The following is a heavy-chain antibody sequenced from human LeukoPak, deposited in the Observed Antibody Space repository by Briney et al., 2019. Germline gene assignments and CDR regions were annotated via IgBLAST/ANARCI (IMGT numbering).Heavy chain of an antibody. Sequence: GGSLRLSCAASGFTFSSYGMHWVRQAPGKGLEWVAVIWYDGSNKYYADSVKGRFTISRDNSKNTLYLQMNSLRAEDTAVYYCVRVASYGYFDYWGQGTLVTVSS. J-gene: IGHJ4*02. CDR3: VRVASYGYFDY. D-gene: IGHD5-18*01. CDR2: IWYDGSNK. CDR1: GFTFSSYG. V-gene: IGHV3-33*01.